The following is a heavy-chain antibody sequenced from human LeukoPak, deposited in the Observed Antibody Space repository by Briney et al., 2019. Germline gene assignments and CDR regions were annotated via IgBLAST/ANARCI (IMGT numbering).Heavy chain of an antibody. V-gene: IGHV3-48*03. CDR3: ARTAAAFDY. Sequence: GGSLRLSCAASGFTFSSYEMNWVRPAPGKGLEWVSYISTSGNNIHYADSVKGRFTISRDNAKNSLYLQMNSLRAEDTAVYYCARTAAAFDYWGQGTLVTVSS. D-gene: IGHD6-13*01. CDR1: GFTFSSYE. J-gene: IGHJ4*02. CDR2: ISTSGNNI.